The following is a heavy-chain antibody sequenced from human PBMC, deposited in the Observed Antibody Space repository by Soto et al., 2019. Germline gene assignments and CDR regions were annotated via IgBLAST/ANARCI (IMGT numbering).Heavy chain of an antibody. J-gene: IGHJ4*02. D-gene: IGHD6-25*01. CDR3: ANVPHSSGDY. CDR1: GFTFSSYG. Sequence: QVQLVESGGGVVQPGRSLRLSCAASGFTFSSYGMHWVRQAPGKGLEWVAVISYDGSNKYYADSVKGRFTISRDNSKNTLYLQMNSLRAEDTAVYYCANVPHSSGDYWGQGTLVTVSS. V-gene: IGHV3-30*18. CDR2: ISYDGSNK.